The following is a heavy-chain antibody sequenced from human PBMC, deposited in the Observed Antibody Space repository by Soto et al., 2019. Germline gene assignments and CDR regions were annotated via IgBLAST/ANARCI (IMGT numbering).Heavy chain of an antibody. CDR2: ITGSGCST. Sequence: EVQLLESGGGLVQPGGSLRVSGVASGFTFSSYAMSWVRQAPGKGLEWVSAITGSGCSTYYADSVKGRFTISIDNSKHTLYLQMNSLRADDTAVYYCAKTIGGYDAFDIWGQGTMVTVSS. D-gene: IGHD3-16*01. V-gene: IGHV3-23*01. CDR3: AKTIGGYDAFDI. CDR1: GFTFSSYA. J-gene: IGHJ3*02.